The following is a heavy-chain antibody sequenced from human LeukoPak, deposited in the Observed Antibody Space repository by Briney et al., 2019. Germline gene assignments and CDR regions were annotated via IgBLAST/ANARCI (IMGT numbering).Heavy chain of an antibody. V-gene: IGHV4-39*01. D-gene: IGHD6-19*01. CDR3: AGGRSSVLGY. Sequence: PSETLSLTCSVSGASISGISYYWGWIRQPPGKGLEWIGSIYYSGSTYYNPSLKSRVTISVDTSKNQFSLKLSSVTAADTAVYYCAGGRSSVLGYWGQGTLVTVSS. CDR1: GASISGISYY. J-gene: IGHJ4*02. CDR2: IYYSGST.